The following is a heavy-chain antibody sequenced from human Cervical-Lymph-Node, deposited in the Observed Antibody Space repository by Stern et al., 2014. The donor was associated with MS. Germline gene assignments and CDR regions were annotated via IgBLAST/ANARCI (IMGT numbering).Heavy chain of an antibody. CDR1: GGTFSSYA. D-gene: IGHD1-7*01. CDR3: ARTGMAGGTTGKGPYFDY. J-gene: IGHJ4*02. CDR2: IIPIFGTA. V-gene: IGHV1-69*01. Sequence: VHLVESGAEVKKPGSSVKVSCKASGGTFSSYAISWVRQAPGQGLEWMGGIIPIFGTANYAQKFQGRVTITADESTSTAYMELSSLRSEDTAVYYCARTGMAGGTTGKGPYFDYWGQGTLVTVSS.